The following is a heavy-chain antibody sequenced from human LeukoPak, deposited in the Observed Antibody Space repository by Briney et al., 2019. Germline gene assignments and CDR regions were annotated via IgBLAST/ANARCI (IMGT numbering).Heavy chain of an antibody. Sequence: SETLSLTCTVSGGSISSYYWSWIRQPPGKGLEWIGYIYYSGSTNYNPSLKSRVTISVDKSKNQFSLKLSSVTAADTAVYYCARAQAPHYYYDSSGLDYWGQGTLVTVSS. CDR2: IYYSGST. V-gene: IGHV4-59*12. J-gene: IGHJ4*02. CDR1: GGSISSYY. CDR3: ARAQAPHYYYDSSGLDY. D-gene: IGHD3-22*01.